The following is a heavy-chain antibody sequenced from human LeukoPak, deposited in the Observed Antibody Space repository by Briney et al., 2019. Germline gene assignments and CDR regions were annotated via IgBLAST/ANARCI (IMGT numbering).Heavy chain of an antibody. CDR2: INPYNGNT. Sequence: ASVKVSCKASGYSFTSYGITWVRQVPGQGLEWMGWINPYNGNTNYAQKLQGGVTMTTDTSTSTAYMDLRSLRSDDTAVYYCARERSGWFFSNWGQGTLVTVSS. V-gene: IGHV1-18*01. D-gene: IGHD6-19*01. J-gene: IGHJ4*02. CDR3: ARERSGWFFSN. CDR1: GYSFTSYG.